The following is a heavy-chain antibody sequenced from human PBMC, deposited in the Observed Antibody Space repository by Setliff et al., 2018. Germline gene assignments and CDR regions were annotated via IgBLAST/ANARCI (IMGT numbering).Heavy chain of an antibody. CDR2: INPGNGNT. J-gene: IGHJ6*03. CDR1: GYTFTDYA. D-gene: IGHD3-22*01. Sequence: VKVSCKASGYTFTDYAMHWVRQAPGQRLEWMGWINPGNGNTKYSQKFQGRVTITRDTSASTAYMELSSLRSEDTAVYYCARDKDYDSSGYYFYYYYYMDVWGKGTTVTVSS. V-gene: IGHV1-3*01. CDR3: ARDKDYDSSGYYFYYYYYMDV.